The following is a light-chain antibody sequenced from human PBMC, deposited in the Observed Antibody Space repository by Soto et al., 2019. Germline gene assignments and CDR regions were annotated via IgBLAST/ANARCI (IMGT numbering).Light chain of an antibody. CDR1: QSISSY. Sequence: DIQMTQSPSSLSASVGDRVTITCRASQSISSYLNWYQQRLGKAPKLLIYDVSSLQSGVPSRFSGCGSGTDFTLSISSLQPEDSATYYCQQSYTTPTFGQGTKLEIK. CDR3: QQSYTTPT. CDR2: DVS. J-gene: IGKJ2*01. V-gene: IGKV1-39*01.